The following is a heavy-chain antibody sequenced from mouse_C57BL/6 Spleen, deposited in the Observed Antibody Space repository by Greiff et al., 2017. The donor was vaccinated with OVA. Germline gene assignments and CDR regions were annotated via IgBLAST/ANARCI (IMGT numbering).Heavy chain of an antibody. J-gene: IGHJ2*01. CDR1: GYTFTDYY. CDR2: INPNNGGT. Sequence: VQLQQSGPELVKPGASVKISCKASGYTFTDYYMNWVKQSHGKSLEWIGDINPNNGGTSYNQKFKGKATLTVDKSSSTAYMELSSLTSEDSAVYYCARRGVYYGSSSYFDYWGQGTTLTVSS. CDR3: ARRGVYYGSSSYFDY. V-gene: IGHV1-26*01. D-gene: IGHD1-1*01.